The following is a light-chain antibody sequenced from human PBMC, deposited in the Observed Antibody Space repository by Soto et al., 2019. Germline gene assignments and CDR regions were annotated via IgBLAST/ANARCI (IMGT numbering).Light chain of an antibody. Sequence: QSVLTQPPSASGTPGQRVTISCSGSRSNIGSNTVNWYQQLPGTAPKLLIYSNNQRPSGVPDRFSGPKSGTSASLAISGLQSEDEADYYCGAWDDSLNGYVFGTGTKLTVL. CDR1: RSNIGSNT. J-gene: IGLJ1*01. CDR3: GAWDDSLNGYV. V-gene: IGLV1-44*01. CDR2: SNN.